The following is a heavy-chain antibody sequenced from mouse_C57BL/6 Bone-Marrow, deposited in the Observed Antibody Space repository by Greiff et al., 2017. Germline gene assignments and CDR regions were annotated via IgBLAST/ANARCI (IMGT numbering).Heavy chain of an antibody. Sequence: QVQLQQSGPGLVQPSQSLSITCTVSGFSLTSYGVHWVRQPPGKGLEWLGVIWRGGSTDYNAAFISRLSISKDNSKSQVFFKLNRLQADDTAIYYCAKKKGQYWYFDVWGTGTTVTVSS. CDR2: IWRGGST. J-gene: IGHJ1*03. CDR1: GFSLTSYG. D-gene: IGHD3-3*01. CDR3: AKKKGQYWYFDV. V-gene: IGHV2-4*01.